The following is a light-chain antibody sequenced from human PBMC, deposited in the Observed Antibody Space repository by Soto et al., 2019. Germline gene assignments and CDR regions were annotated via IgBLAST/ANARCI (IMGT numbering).Light chain of an antibody. J-gene: IGLJ3*02. CDR3: SSYTTSNTWV. Sequence: QSALTQPASVSGSPGQSITISCTGTSSDVGSYNHVSWYQQHPDKAPELMIYDVSNRPSGVSNRFSGSKSGNTASLTISGLQAEDEADYYCSSYTTSNTWVFGGGTKLTVL. CDR1: SSDVGSYNH. CDR2: DVS. V-gene: IGLV2-14*01.